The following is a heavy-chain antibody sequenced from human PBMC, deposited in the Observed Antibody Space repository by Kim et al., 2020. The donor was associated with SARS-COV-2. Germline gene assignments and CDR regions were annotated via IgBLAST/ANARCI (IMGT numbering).Heavy chain of an antibody. Sequence: GGSLRLSCAASGFTFSSYWMHWVRQAPGKGLVWVSRINSDGSSTSYADSVKGRFTISRDNAKNTLYLQMNILRAEDTAVYYCTRPGIAVAGLEDYWGQGTLVTVSS. J-gene: IGHJ4*02. D-gene: IGHD6-19*01. CDR3: TRPGIAVAGLEDY. CDR1: GFTFSSYW. CDR2: INSDGSST. V-gene: IGHV3-74*01.